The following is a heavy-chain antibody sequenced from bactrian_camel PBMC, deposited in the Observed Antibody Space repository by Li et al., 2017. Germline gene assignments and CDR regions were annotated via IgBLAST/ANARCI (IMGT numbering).Heavy chain of an antibody. D-gene: IGHD2*01. J-gene: IGHJ4*01. Sequence: HVQLVESGGGSVQAGGSLRLSCAASRLTYCMAWFRQAPGKEREGVAQISTDGSTRYIDSVKGRFTISKDNTKNTLYLQMDNLKPEDTAMYYCATDPPPFLTYCSVGGSPFRYWGPGTQVTVS. CDR1: RLTYC. CDR2: ISTDGST. V-gene: IGHV3S55*01. CDR3: ATDPPPFLTYCSVGGSPFRY.